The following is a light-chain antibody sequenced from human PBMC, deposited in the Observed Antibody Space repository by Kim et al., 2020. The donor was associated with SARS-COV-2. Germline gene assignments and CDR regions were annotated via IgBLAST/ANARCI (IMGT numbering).Light chain of an antibody. Sequence: VSPGESAPLPCRASQSVRSNLAWYQQNPGQAPRLLIYGASNRDTGIPARFSGSGSGTDFTLTISSLQSEDFAVYYCQQYNDWPPYTFGQGTKLEI. J-gene: IGKJ2*01. CDR3: QQYNDWPPYT. CDR1: QSVRSN. V-gene: IGKV3-15*01. CDR2: GAS.